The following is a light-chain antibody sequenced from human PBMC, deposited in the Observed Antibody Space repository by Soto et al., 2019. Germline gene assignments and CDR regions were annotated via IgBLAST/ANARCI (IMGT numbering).Light chain of an antibody. CDR2: GAS. J-gene: IGKJ4*01. CDR3: QEYNNWHPIT. V-gene: IGKV3-15*01. CDR1: QSISSK. Sequence: EIVMTQSPATLSVSPGERATLSCRASQSISSKLAWYQQKPGQAHRLLIYGASTRATGIPVRFSGSGSGTEFTLTITSLQSEDFAVYYCQEYNNWHPITFGGGTKVEIK.